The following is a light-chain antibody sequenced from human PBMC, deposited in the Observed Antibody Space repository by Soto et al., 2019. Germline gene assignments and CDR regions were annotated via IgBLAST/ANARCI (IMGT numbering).Light chain of an antibody. CDR2: GAS. CDR1: QSVNSK. CDR3: QQSYSTPAGT. Sequence: EIVMTQSPATLSVSPGERATLSCRASQSVNSKLAWYQQKPGRAPRLLIYGASTRATGIPARFSGSGSGTEFTLTISSLQPEDFATYYCQQSYSTPAGTFGQGTKVDIK. J-gene: IGKJ1*01. V-gene: IGKV3-15*01.